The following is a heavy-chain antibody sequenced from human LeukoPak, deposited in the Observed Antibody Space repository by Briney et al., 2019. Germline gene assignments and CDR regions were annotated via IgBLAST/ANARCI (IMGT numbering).Heavy chain of an antibody. CDR3: ARHRLGQQLGDFDY. J-gene: IGHJ4*02. CDR2: IYYSGST. CDR1: GGSITNYY. Sequence: SETLSLTCTVSGGSITNYYWSWIRQPPGKGLEWIGYIYYSGSTNYNPSLKSRVTISVDTSKNQFSLKLSSVTAADTAVYYCARHRLGQQLGDFDYWGQGTLVTVSS. V-gene: IGHV4-59*08. D-gene: IGHD6-13*01.